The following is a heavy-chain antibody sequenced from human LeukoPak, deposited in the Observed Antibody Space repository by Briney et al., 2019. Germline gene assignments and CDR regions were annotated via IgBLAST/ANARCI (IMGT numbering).Heavy chain of an antibody. V-gene: IGHV1-24*01. CDR3: ATGCSSTSCYLDYYYYMDV. CDR2: FDPEDGET. CDR1: GYTLTELS. J-gene: IGHJ6*03. D-gene: IGHD2-2*01. Sequence: GASVKVSCKVSGYTLTELSMHWVRQAPGKGLEWMGGFDPEDGETIYAQKFQGRVTMTEDTSTDTAYMELSSLRSEDTAVYYCATGCSSTSCYLDYYYYMDVWDKGTTVTVSS.